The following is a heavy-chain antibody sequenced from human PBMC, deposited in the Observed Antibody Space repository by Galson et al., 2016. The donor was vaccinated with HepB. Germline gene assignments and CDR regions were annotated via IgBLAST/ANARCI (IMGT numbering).Heavy chain of an antibody. Sequence: SLRLSCAASDFSVGDSYMSWVRQAPGKGLEWVSVIFNDGTTYYADSVKGQFTASRDSSFYLQMTSLRADDTAVYYCARGGWGSEYFQHWGLGTRVTVSS. CDR3: ARGGWGSEYFQH. CDR1: DFSVGDSY. V-gene: IGHV3-53*01. CDR2: IFNDGTT. D-gene: IGHD7-27*01. J-gene: IGHJ1*01.